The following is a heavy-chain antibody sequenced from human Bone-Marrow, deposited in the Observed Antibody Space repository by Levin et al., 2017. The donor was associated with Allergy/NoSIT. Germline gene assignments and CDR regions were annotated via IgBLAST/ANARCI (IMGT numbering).Heavy chain of an antibody. Sequence: PGESLKISCKGSGYSFTSYWIGWVRQMPGKGLEWMGIIYPGDSDTRYSPSFQGQVTISADKSISTAYLQWSSLKASDTAMYYCARGLAYCGGDCDAFDIWGQGTMVTVSS. CDR3: ARGLAYCGGDCDAFDI. J-gene: IGHJ3*02. CDR2: IYPGDSDT. CDR1: GYSFTSYW. D-gene: IGHD2-21*02. V-gene: IGHV5-51*01.